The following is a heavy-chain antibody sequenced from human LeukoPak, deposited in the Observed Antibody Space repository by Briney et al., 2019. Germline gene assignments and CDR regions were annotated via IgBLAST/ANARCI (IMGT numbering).Heavy chain of an antibody. CDR1: GGSFSGYY. CDR2: INHSGST. V-gene: IGHV4-34*01. J-gene: IGHJ4*02. D-gene: IGHD3-10*01. Sequence: SETLSLTCAVYGGSFSGYYWSWIRQPPGKGLEWIGEINHSGSTNYNPSLKSRVTISVDTSKNQFSLKLSSVTAADTAVYYCARGPSVYYGSGSYGYWGQGTLVTVSS. CDR3: ARGPSVYYGSGSYGY.